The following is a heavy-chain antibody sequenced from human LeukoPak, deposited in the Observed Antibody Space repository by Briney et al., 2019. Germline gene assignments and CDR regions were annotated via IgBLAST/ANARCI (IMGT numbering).Heavy chain of an antibody. Sequence: GASVKVSCKASGYTFTSYGISWVRQAPGQGLEWMGWISAYNGNTNYAQKLQGRVTMTTETSTSTAYMELRSLRSDDTAVYYCARQVYYDSSAKASDIWGQGTMVTVSS. CDR2: ISAYNGNT. CDR3: ARQVYYDSSAKASDI. D-gene: IGHD3-22*01. J-gene: IGHJ3*02. V-gene: IGHV1-18*01. CDR1: GYTFTSYG.